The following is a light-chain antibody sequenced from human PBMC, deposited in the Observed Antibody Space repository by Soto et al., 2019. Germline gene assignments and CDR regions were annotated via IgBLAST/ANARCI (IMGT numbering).Light chain of an antibody. Sequence: QSALTQPASVSGSPGQSITISCTGTSRDVGGYNYVSWYQQHPGKAPKLMIYDVSNRPSGVSNRFSGSKSGNTASLTISGLQAEDEADYYCSSYTGSSTLDVFGTGSQV. CDR2: DVS. CDR3: SSYTGSSTLDV. V-gene: IGLV2-14*01. J-gene: IGLJ1*01. CDR1: SRDVGGYNY.